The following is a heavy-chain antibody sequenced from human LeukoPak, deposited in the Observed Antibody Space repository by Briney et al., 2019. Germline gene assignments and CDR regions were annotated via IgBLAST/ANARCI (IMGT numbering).Heavy chain of an antibody. CDR3: AKRLEQWLDGGVFDY. Sequence: PGRSLRLSCAASGFTFSSYAMSWVRQAPGKGLEWVSAISGSGGSTYYADSVKGRFTISRDNSKNTLYLQMNSLRAEDTAVYYCAKRLEQWLDGGVFDYWGQGTLVTVSS. J-gene: IGHJ4*02. CDR1: GFTFSSYA. D-gene: IGHD6-19*01. V-gene: IGHV3-23*01. CDR2: ISGSGGST.